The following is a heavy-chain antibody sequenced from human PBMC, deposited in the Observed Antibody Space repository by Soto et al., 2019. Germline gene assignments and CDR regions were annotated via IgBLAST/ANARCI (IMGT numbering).Heavy chain of an antibody. D-gene: IGHD2-15*01. CDR2: IYDSGST. J-gene: IGHJ4*02. CDR3: ARAETWYYFDY. V-gene: IGHV4-59*01. CDR1: GGSTSTYC. Sequence: QVQLQESGPGLVKPSETLSLTCAVSGGSTSTYCWTWIRQPPGKGLEWIGDIYDSGSTNYNPSLKSRVSMSIDTSKNPFYLSVTSGAAADTALYFCARAETWYYFDYWGQGTLVTVSS.